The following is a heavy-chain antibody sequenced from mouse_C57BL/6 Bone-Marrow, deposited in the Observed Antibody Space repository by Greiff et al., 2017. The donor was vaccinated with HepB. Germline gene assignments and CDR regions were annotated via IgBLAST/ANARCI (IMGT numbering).Heavy chain of an antibody. V-gene: IGHV1-80*01. D-gene: IGHD1-1*01. CDR1: GYAFSSYW. Sequence: VQLQQSGAELVKPGASVKISCKASGYAFSSYWMNWVKQRPGKGLEWIGQIYPGDGDTNYNGKFQGKATLTADKSSSTAYMQLSSLTSEDSAVYFCARRRSSTPVATEWYFDVWGTGTTVTVSS. CDR3: ARRRSSTPVATEWYFDV. CDR2: IYPGDGDT. J-gene: IGHJ1*03.